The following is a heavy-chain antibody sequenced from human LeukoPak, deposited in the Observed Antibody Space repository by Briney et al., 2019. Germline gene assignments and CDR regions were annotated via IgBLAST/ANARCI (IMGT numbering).Heavy chain of an antibody. CDR1: GFTFSIYG. Sequence: GGSLRLFCAASGFTFSIYGMNWVRQSPGKGLVWVSRINSDGSSTSYADSVKGRFTISRDNAKNSLYLQMNSLRAEDTAVYYCARDYSGWSLDPWGQGTLVTVSS. CDR2: INSDGSST. V-gene: IGHV3-74*01. D-gene: IGHD5-12*01. J-gene: IGHJ5*02. CDR3: ARDYSGWSLDP.